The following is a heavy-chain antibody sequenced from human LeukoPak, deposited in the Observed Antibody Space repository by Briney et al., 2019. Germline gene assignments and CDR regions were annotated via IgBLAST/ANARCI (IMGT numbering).Heavy chain of an antibody. J-gene: IGHJ4*02. V-gene: IGHV1-3*03. CDR1: GYTFTSYA. Sequence: GASVKLSCKASGYTFTSYAMHWVRQAPGQRLEWMGWINAGNGNTKYSQEFQGRVTITRDTSASTAYMELSSLRSEDMAVYYCARGQSGYPFDYWGQGTLVTVSS. CDR2: INAGNGNT. D-gene: IGHD3-3*01. CDR3: ARGQSGYPFDY.